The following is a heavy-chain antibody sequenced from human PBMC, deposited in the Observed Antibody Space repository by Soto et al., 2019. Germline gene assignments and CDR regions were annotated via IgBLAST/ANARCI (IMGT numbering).Heavy chain of an antibody. CDR1: GFTFSSYW. CDR2: IKQDGSEK. V-gene: IGHV3-7*04. Sequence: EVQLVESGGGLVQPGGSLRLSCAASGFTFSSYWMSWVRQAPGKGLEWVANIKQDGSEKYYVDSVKGRFTISRDNAKNALDLQMNSLRAEDTAVYYCARDATTSSGYYFYWGQGTLVTVSS. D-gene: IGHD3-22*01. J-gene: IGHJ4*02. CDR3: ARDATTSSGYYFY.